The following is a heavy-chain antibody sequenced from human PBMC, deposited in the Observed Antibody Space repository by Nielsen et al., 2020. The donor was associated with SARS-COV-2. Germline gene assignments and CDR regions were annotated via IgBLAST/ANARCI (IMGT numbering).Heavy chain of an antibody. CDR2: IKSKTDGGTT. D-gene: IGHD1-26*01. V-gene: IGHV3-15*01. CDR3: ARVNPTSGSWFDAFDI. J-gene: IGHJ3*02. Sequence: GGSLRLSCAASGFTFSNAWMSWVRQAPGKGLEWVGRIKSKTDGGTTDYAAPVKGRFTISRDDSKNTAYLLMNSLKIDDTAVYYCARVNPTSGSWFDAFDIWGQGTLVTVSS. CDR1: GFTFSNAW.